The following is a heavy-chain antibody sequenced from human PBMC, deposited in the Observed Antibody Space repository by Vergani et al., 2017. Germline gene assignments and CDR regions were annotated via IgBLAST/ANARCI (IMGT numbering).Heavy chain of an antibody. CDR1: GFIFSDYI. CDR2: IWHDGSDK. V-gene: IGHV3-33*06. Sequence: QVQLVESGGGVVQPGKSLSLSCETSGFIFSDYIMHWVRQAPGKGLEWVAGIWHDGSDKYYADSVKGRFTISRDNSMNTLYLQMNSLRADDTAVYYCAKELTTVTIPNYFDYWGQGTLVTVSS. D-gene: IGHD4-17*01. CDR3: AKELTTVTIPNYFDY. J-gene: IGHJ4*02.